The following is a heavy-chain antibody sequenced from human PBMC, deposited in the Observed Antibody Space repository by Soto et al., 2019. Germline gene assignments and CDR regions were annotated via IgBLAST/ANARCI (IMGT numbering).Heavy chain of an antibody. CDR1: GFTFSIYD. D-gene: IGHD2-15*01. CDR2: TGAGGAT. J-gene: IGHJ4*02. CDR3: ARRYCSGASCPAIGIGFDT. V-gene: IGHV3-13*01. Sequence: PVGSLRLSCAASGFTFSIYDMHWVRQATGKGLDWDSATGAGGATYYASSVKGRFSISRENAKDSLYLQVNRPRDGDSVVYFCARRYCSGASCPAIGIGFDTWGQGTLVTVSS.